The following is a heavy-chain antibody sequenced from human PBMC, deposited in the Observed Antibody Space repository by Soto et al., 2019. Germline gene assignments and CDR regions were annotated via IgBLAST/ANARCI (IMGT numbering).Heavy chain of an antibody. V-gene: IGHV3-7*01. CDR1: RFTFSSYW. Sequence: PGGSLRLSCAASRFTFSSYWMSWVRQAPGKGLEWVANIKQDGSEKYYVDSVKGRFTISRDNAKNSLYLQMNSLRAEDTAVYYCAREPSIAVAGKPFDYWGQGTLVTVSS. CDR3: AREPSIAVAGKPFDY. CDR2: IKQDGSEK. D-gene: IGHD6-19*01. J-gene: IGHJ4*02.